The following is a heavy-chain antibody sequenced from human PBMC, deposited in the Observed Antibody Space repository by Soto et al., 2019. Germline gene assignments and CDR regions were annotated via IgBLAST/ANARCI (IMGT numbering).Heavy chain of an antibody. V-gene: IGHV4-4*02. Sequence: PSETLSLTCAVSGGPISSSNWWSWVRQPPGKGLEWIGEIYHSGSTNYNPSLKSRVTISVDKSKNQFSLKLSSVTAADTAVYYCARARIAAARVTFDYWGQGTLVTVSS. D-gene: IGHD6-13*01. CDR3: ARARIAAARVTFDY. J-gene: IGHJ4*02. CDR2: IYHSGST. CDR1: GGPISSSNW.